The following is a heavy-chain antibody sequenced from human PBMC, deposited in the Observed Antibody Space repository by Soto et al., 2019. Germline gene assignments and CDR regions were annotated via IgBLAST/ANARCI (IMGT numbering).Heavy chain of an antibody. J-gene: IGHJ4*02. V-gene: IGHV3-74*01. Sequence: PGGSLRLSCAASGFTFSGFWLHWVRQAPGKGLVWVARINNDGSDTSYADSVKGRFTMSRDNAKNMVYLQMNSLGVEDTAVYYCGSVFEYWGQGTQVTVS. CDR1: GFTFSGFW. CDR2: INNDGSDT. CDR3: GSVFEY.